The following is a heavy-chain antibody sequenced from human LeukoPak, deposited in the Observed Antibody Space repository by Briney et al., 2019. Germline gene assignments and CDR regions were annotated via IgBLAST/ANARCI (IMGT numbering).Heavy chain of an antibody. CDR3: ARVHLSYNPFDY. V-gene: IGHV1-69*05. Sequence: GASVKVSCKASGGTFSSYAISWVRQAPGQGLEWMGGIIPIFGTANYAQKFQGRVTMTRDTSTSTVYMELSSLRSEDTAVYYCARVHLSYNPFDYWGQGTLVTVSS. CDR1: GGTFSSYA. CDR2: IIPIFGTA. J-gene: IGHJ4*02. D-gene: IGHD2/OR15-2a*01.